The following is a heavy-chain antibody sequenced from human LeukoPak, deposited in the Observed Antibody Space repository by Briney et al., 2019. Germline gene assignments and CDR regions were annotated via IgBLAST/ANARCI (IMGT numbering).Heavy chain of an antibody. Sequence: PGEPPETPFKSPGYIFTSYWTTWVPHMPGKGLEWMGKIDHSDYYTNYSPSFQDYITISADKSISTAYLQWSSLKASDTALYYCAIHSSRDGDNPFDYWGQGTTVTVSS. CDR1: GYIFTSYW. CDR2: IDHSDYYT. D-gene: IGHD5-24*01. CDR3: AIHSSRDGDNPFDY. J-gene: IGHJ4*03. V-gene: IGHV5-10-1*01.